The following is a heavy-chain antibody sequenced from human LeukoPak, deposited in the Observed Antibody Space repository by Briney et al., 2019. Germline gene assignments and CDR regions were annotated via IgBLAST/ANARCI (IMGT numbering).Heavy chain of an antibody. Sequence: ASVKVSCKASGYTFTNYYMHWLRQAPGQGLEWMGMISPSGGSPTYAQKFQGRVSLTRDTSTSTIYVEVSSLRAEDTAVYYCARGTDYYYHYVMDVWGRGTTVTVSS. CDR3: ARGTDYYYHYVMDV. CDR1: GYTFTNYY. CDR2: ISPSGGSP. J-gene: IGHJ6*02. V-gene: IGHV1-46*01.